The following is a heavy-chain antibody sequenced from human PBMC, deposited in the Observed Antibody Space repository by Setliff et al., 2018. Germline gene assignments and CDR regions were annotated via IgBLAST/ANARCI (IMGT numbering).Heavy chain of an antibody. CDR1: GYIFTSYG. CDR3: ARDFLGQWGGKGGLDY. CDR2: ISTYNGKT. J-gene: IGHJ4*02. Sequence: ASVKVSCKASGYIFTSYGFSWVRQAPGQGLEWMGWISTYNGKTNYAQKFQGRVTMTTDTSTSTAYMELRSLRSDDTAVYYCARDFLGQWGGKGGLDYWGQGTLVTVSS. V-gene: IGHV1-18*01. D-gene: IGHD6-19*01.